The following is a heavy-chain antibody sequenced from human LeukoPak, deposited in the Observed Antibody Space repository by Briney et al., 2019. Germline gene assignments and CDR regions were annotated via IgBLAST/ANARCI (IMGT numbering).Heavy chain of an antibody. J-gene: IGHJ3*02. Sequence: GGSLRLSCAASGFTFSSYNMNWVRQAPGKGLEWVSSISSSSTYIYYADSLKGRFTISRDNAKNSLYLQMNSLRAEDTAVYYCARDLGDAWAFDIWGQGTMVTVSS. CDR3: ARDLGDAWAFDI. CDR2: ISSSSTYI. V-gene: IGHV3-21*01. CDR1: GFTFSSYN.